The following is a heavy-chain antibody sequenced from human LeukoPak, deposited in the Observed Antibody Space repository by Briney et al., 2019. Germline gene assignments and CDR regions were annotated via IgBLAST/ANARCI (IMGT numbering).Heavy chain of an antibody. V-gene: IGHV4-59*08. J-gene: IGHJ4*02. Sequence: SETMSLTCTVSGGSISSSYYWNWIRQPPGKGLEWIGYIYYSGSTNYNPSLKSRVTISVDTSKNQFSLKLSSVTAADTAVYYCARSVEMATIPFDYWGQGTLVTVSS. CDR2: IYYSGST. D-gene: IGHD5-24*01. CDR3: ARSVEMATIPFDY. CDR1: GGSISSSYY.